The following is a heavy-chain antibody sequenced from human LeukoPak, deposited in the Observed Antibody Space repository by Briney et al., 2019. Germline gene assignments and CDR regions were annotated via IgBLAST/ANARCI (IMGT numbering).Heavy chain of an antibody. V-gene: IGHV3-21*04. CDR2: ISSSSSYI. Sequence: GGSLRLSCAASGFTFSSYSMNWVRQAPGKGLEWVSSISSSSSYIYYADSVKGRFTISRDNAKNSLYLQMNSLRAEDTALYYCTKGIISYYYASGSYYGVDYWGQGTLVTVSS. CDR3: TKGIISYYYASGSYYGVDY. J-gene: IGHJ4*02. D-gene: IGHD3-10*01. CDR1: GFTFSSYS.